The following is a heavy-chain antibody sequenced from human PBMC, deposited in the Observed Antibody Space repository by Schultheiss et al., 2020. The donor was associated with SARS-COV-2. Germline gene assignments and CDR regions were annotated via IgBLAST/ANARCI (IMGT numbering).Heavy chain of an antibody. D-gene: IGHD3-22*01. V-gene: IGHV3-33*03. Sequence: GESLKISCAASGFTFSSYGMHWVRQAPGKGLEWVAVIWYDGSNKYYADSVKGRLTISRDNAKNSLHLHMNSLRAEDTAVYYCAKDRGLVVVITTPDYWGQGTLVTVSS. CDR1: GFTFSSYG. CDR2: IWYDGSNK. J-gene: IGHJ4*02. CDR3: AKDRGLVVVITTPDY.